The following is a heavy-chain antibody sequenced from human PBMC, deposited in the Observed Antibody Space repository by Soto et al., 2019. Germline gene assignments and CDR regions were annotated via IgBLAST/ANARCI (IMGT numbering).Heavy chain of an antibody. D-gene: IGHD5-12*01. CDR1: GFNFRNFG. CDR3: AKVFGPEVAGIDC. Sequence: GGSLRLSCAASGFNFRNFGMHWVRQAPGKGLEWVTFISHDGSREYYADSVKGRFTVSRDNAKNTLYLQMNSLRPEDTGLYFCAKVFGPEVAGIDCWGQGSQVTVSS. J-gene: IGHJ4*02. V-gene: IGHV3-30*18. CDR2: ISHDGSRE.